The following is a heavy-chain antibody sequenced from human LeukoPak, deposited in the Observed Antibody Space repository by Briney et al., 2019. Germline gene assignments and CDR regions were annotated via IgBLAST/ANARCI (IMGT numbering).Heavy chain of an antibody. CDR3: ARASLGTMVRGVIRYYYMDV. D-gene: IGHD3-10*01. V-gene: IGHV3-53*01. J-gene: IGHJ6*03. CDR2: IYSGGST. Sequence: GGSLRLSCAVSGFTVRSNYMNWVRQAPGKGLEWVSVIYSGGSTYYADSVKGRFTISRDNSKNTLYFQMNSLRAEDTAVYYCARASLGTMVRGVIRYYYMDVWGKGTAVTISS. CDR1: GFTVRSNY.